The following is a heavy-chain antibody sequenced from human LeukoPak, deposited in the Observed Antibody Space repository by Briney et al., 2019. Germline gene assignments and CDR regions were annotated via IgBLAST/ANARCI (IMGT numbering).Heavy chain of an antibody. V-gene: IGHV3-9*01. Sequence: GRSLRFSCAASGFTFDDYAMHWVRQAPGKGLEWVSGISWNSGSIGYADSVKGRFTISRDNAKNSLYLQMNSLRAEDTALYYCAKENSGSHYFDYWGQGTLVTVSS. CDR1: GFTFDDYA. CDR2: ISWNSGSI. CDR3: AKENSGSHYFDY. J-gene: IGHJ4*02. D-gene: IGHD3-22*01.